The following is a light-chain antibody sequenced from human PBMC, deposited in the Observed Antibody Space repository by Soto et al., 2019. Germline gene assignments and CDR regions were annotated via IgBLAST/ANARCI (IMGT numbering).Light chain of an antibody. Sequence: DIQMTQSPSSLSASVGDRVTITCRASQSISSYLNWYQQKPGKAPKLLIYAASSLQSGVPSSFSGSGSGTDFTLTISILQPEDFATYYCHQSYRTPFTFGPGTKVDIK. CDR2: AAS. J-gene: IGKJ3*01. CDR1: QSISSY. V-gene: IGKV1-39*01. CDR3: HQSYRTPFT.